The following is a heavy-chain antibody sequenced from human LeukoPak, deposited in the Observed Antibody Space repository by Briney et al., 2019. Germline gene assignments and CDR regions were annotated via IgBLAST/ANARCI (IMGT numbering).Heavy chain of an antibody. CDR3: ARAKGYSYGLQEFDY. CDR2: MNPNSGNT. CDR1: GYIFTSYD. D-gene: IGHD5-18*01. J-gene: IGHJ4*02. Sequence: ASVKVSCKASGYIFTSYDINWVRQATGQGLEWMGWMNPNSGNTGYAQKFQGRVTMTRNTSISTAYMELSSLRSEDTAVYYCARAKGYSYGLQEFDYWGQGTLVTVSS. V-gene: IGHV1-8*01.